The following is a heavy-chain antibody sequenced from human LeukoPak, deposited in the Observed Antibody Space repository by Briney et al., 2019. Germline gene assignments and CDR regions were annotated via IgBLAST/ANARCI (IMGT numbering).Heavy chain of an antibody. CDR2: IGISSGNT. CDR3: ARDYKYAFDN. V-gene: IGHV3-48*01. CDR1: GFRFSDYS. J-gene: IGHJ4*02. Sequence: GGSLRLPCAASGFRFSDYSMNWVRQAPGKGLEGISYIGISSGNTNYADSVKGRFTISGDKAKNSLYLQMNSLRVEDTAVYYCARDYKYAFDNWGQGTLVTVSS. D-gene: IGHD5-24*01.